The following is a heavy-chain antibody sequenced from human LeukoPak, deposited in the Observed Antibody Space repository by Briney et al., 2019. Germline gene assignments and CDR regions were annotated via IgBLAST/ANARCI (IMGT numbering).Heavy chain of an antibody. D-gene: IGHD3-22*01. CDR3: AKDQDYYDSSGYYSYFDY. CDR2: ISSTGGTT. V-gene: IGHV3-23*01. J-gene: IGHJ4*02. CDR1: GITFSSYG. Sequence: GGSLRLSCAASGITFSSYGMSWVRQAPGKGLEWVSSISSTGGTTYYADSVKGRFTISRDNSKNTLYLQMNSLRAEDTAVYYCAKDQDYYDSSGYYSYFDYWGQGTLVTVSS.